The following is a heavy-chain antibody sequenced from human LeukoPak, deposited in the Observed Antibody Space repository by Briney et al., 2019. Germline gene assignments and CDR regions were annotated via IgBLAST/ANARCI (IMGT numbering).Heavy chain of an antibody. CDR1: GFTVSSSW. CDR2: IYSDGRTT. V-gene: IGHV3-74*01. D-gene: IGHD6-13*01. Sequence: GGSLRLSCVASGFTVSSSWMHWVRHAPGKGLVWVSRIYSDGRTTDYADSVRGRFTISRDNAKNMLYLQMSGLNAEDTAVYYCARDHIAAAGPMVTDFDYWGQGTLVTVSS. J-gene: IGHJ4*02. CDR3: ARDHIAAAGPMVTDFDY.